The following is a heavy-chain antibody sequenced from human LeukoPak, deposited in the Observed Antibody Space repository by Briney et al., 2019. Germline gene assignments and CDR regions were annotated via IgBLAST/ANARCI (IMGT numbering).Heavy chain of an antibody. J-gene: IGHJ4*02. D-gene: IGHD2-21*01. V-gene: IGHV5-51*01. Sequence: GESLKISCKGSGYSFASYWIAWVRQVSRKGLEFMGIIYPGDSDARYSPSFQGHVTISVDESITTAYLQWSSLEASDTAMYYCARSTSDYYSADYWGQGTLVTVSS. CDR3: ARSTSDYYSADY. CDR1: GYSFASYW. CDR2: IYPGDSDA.